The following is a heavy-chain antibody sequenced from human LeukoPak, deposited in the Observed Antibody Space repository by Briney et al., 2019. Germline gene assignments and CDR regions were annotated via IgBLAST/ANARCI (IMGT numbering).Heavy chain of an antibody. D-gene: IGHD6-13*01. J-gene: IGHJ4*02. CDR2: INHSGGT. V-gene: IGHV4-34*01. CDR3: ARGPATYSSSPGIDY. CDR1: GGSFSGYY. Sequence: SETLSLTCAVYGGSFSGYYWSWIRQPPGKRLEWIGEINHSGGTNYNPSLKSRVTISLDTSKNQFSLKLSSVTAADTAVYYCARGPATYSSSPGIDYWGQGTLVTVSS.